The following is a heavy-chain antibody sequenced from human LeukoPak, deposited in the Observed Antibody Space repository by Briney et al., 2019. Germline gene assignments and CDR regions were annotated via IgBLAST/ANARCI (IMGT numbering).Heavy chain of an antibody. CDR2: INSDGSST. Sequence: GGSLRLSCAASGFTFSSYWMHWVRQAPGKGLVWVSRINSDGSSTSYADSVKGRFTISRDNSKNTLYLQMNSLRAEDTAVYYCACSSGWYYYYYMDVWGKGTTVTISS. V-gene: IGHV3-74*01. J-gene: IGHJ6*03. CDR3: ACSSGWYYYYYMDV. D-gene: IGHD6-19*01. CDR1: GFTFSSYW.